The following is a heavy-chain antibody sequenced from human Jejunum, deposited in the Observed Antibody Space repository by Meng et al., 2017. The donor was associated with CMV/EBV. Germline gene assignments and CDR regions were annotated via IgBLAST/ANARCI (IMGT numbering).Heavy chain of an antibody. V-gene: IGHV3-74*01. Sequence: GVTMSTYGMQWVGQVLGKGLEWVSRINPEGSNTTYADSVKGRFTISRDNAKSTLYLQMNSLTAEDTAVYYCIRGPYGADSWYDYWGQGTLVTVSS. D-gene: IGHD4-17*01. CDR2: INPEGSNT. J-gene: IGHJ4*02. CDR3: IRGPYGADSWYDY. CDR1: GVTMSTYG.